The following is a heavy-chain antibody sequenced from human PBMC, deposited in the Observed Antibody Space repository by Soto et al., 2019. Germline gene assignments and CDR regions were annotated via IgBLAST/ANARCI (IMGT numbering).Heavy chain of an antibody. Sequence: ASVKVSCKVSGYTLTELSMHWVRQAPGKGLEWMGGFDPEDGETIYAQKFQGRVTMTEDTSTDTAYMELSSLRSEDTAVYYCATVIAEFYGMDVWGKGTMVTVSS. J-gene: IGHJ6*04. CDR2: FDPEDGET. V-gene: IGHV1-24*01. D-gene: IGHD6-13*01. CDR1: GYTLTELS. CDR3: ATVIAEFYGMDV.